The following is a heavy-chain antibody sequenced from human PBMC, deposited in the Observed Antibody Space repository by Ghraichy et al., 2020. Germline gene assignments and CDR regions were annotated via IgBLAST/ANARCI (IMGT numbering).Heavy chain of an antibody. CDR2: ISGSDGST. Sequence: LSLTCAVSGFTFSSYGMSWVRQAPGRGLDWVSAISGSDGSTYYADSVNGRFTISRDNSKNTVYLQMNSPRVEDTAVYYCAKELGPLRGAFDIWGQGTMVTVSS. CDR3: AKELGPLRGAFDI. V-gene: IGHV3-23*01. CDR1: GFTFSSYG. J-gene: IGHJ3*02. D-gene: IGHD3-16*01.